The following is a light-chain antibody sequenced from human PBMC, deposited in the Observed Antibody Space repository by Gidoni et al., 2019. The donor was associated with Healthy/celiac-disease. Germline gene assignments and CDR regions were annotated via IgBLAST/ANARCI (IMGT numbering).Light chain of an antibody. CDR1: QSVSSY. Sequence: EIVLTQSPATLSLPPGERATLYCRASQSVSSYVAWYQQKPGQAPRLLIYDASNRATGIPARVSGSGSGTDFTLTISSLEPEDFAVYYCQQRSNWPLFTFGPXTKVDIK. CDR2: DAS. CDR3: QQRSNWPLFT. J-gene: IGKJ3*01. V-gene: IGKV3-11*01.